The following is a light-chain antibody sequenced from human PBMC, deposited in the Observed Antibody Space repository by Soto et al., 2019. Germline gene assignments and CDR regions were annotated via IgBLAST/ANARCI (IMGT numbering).Light chain of an antibody. CDR1: QSLLHSNGYNF. J-gene: IGKJ2*01. CDR3: MQALQTPPYT. CDR2: LGS. Sequence: DIVMTQSPLSLPVTPGEPASISCRSSQSLLHSNGYNFLDWYLQKPGQSPQLLIHLGSNRASGVPDRFSGSGSGTDFTLKISRVEAEHVGVYYCMQALQTPPYTFGQGTKVEIK. V-gene: IGKV2-28*01.